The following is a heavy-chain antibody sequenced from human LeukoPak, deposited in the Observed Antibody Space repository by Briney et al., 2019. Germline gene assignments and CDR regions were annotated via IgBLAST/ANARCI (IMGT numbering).Heavy chain of an antibody. CDR1: GFTFSSYW. CDR2: IKQDGSEK. V-gene: IGHV3-7*01. J-gene: IGHJ4*02. Sequence: PGGSLRLSCAASGFTFSSYWMTWVRQAPGKGLEWVANIKQDGSEKYYVDSLKGRFTISRDNAKKSLYLQMNSLRVEDTAVYYCARGTIYSSGWYPPDYWAREPWSPSPQ. CDR3: ARGTIYSSGWYPPDY. D-gene: IGHD6-19*01.